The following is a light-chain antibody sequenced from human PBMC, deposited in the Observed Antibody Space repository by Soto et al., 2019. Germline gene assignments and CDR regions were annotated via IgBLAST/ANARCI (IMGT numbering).Light chain of an antibody. CDR1: QTISSW. Sequence: DIQMTQSPSTLSGSVGDRATITCRASQTISSWLAWYHQKPGKAPKLLIYKASTLKSGVPSRFSGSGSGTDFTLTISSLQPDDFATYYCQHYDSYSTAFGQGTKVELK. J-gene: IGKJ1*01. CDR3: QHYDSYSTA. V-gene: IGKV1-5*03. CDR2: KAS.